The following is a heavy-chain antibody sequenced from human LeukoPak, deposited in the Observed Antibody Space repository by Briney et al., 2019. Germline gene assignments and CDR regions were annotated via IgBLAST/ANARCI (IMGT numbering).Heavy chain of an antibody. V-gene: IGHV4-4*07. CDR3: ATSIAAAGTDTNKEGNWFDP. CDR1: GGSISSYY. Sequence: SETLSLTCTVSGGSISSYYWSWIRQPAGKGLEWIGRIYTSGSTNYNPSLKSRVTISVDTSKNQFSLKLSSVTAADTAVYYCATSIAAAGTDTNKEGNWFDPWGQGTLVTVSS. CDR2: IYTSGST. J-gene: IGHJ5*02. D-gene: IGHD6-13*01.